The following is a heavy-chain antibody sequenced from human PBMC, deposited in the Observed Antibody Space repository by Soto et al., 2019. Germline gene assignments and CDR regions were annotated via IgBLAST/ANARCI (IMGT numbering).Heavy chain of an antibody. J-gene: IGHJ4*02. CDR1: GGSISSYY. Sequence: QVQLQESGPGLVKPSETLSLTCTVSGGSISSYYWSWIRQPPGKGLEWIGYIYYSGSTNYNPSLKSRVTISLDTSKHQFSLKLSSVTAADTAVYYCARQALGIAVADYLDYWGQGTLVTVSS. CDR2: IYYSGST. V-gene: IGHV4-59*08. D-gene: IGHD6-19*01. CDR3: ARQALGIAVADYLDY.